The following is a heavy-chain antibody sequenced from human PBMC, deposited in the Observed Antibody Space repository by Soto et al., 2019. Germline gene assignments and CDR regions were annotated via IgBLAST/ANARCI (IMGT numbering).Heavy chain of an antibody. Sequence: ASVKVSCKASGYTFTSYAMHWVRQAPGQRLERMGWINAGNGNTKYSQKFQGRVTITRDTSASTAYMELSSLRAEDMAVYYCARQWLDSYYFDYWGQGTLVTVSS. CDR2: INAGNGNT. J-gene: IGHJ4*02. D-gene: IGHD6-19*01. CDR1: GYTFTSYA. CDR3: ARQWLDSYYFDY. V-gene: IGHV1-3*03.